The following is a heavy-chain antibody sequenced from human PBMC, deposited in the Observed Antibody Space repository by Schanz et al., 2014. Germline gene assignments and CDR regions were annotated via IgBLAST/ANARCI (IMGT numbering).Heavy chain of an antibody. D-gene: IGHD6-19*01. CDR2: IYSGIGA. V-gene: IGHV3-66*01. Sequence: VQLVESGGGVVQPGGSLRLSCAVSGFTVSSNHMSWVRQAPGKGLEWVSLIYSGIGAYYPDSVKDRFTVSRDNCKNTVYHHMNSLRALHTAVHYCASVPLYDPSGWGDLDYWGQGALVTVSA. CDR3: ASVPLYDPSGWGDLDY. J-gene: IGHJ4*02. CDR1: GFTVSSNH.